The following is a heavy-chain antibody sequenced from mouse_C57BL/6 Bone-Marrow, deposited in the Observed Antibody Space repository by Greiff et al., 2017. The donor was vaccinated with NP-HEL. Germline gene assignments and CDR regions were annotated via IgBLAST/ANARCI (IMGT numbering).Heavy chain of an antibody. V-gene: IGHV6-3*01. Sequence: VQLKESGGGLVQPGGSMKLSCVASGFTFSNYWMNWVRQSPEKGLEWVAQIRSKSDNYATHYAESVKGRFTISRDDSKSSVYLQMNNLRAEDTGIYYCTAFYYDYDGDFDYWGQGTTLTVSS. J-gene: IGHJ2*01. D-gene: IGHD2-4*01. CDR3: TAFYYDYDGDFDY. CDR2: IRSKSDNYAT. CDR1: GFTFSNYW.